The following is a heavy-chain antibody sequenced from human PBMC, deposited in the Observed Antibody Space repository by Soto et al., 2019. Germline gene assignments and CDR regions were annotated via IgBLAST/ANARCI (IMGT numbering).Heavy chain of an antibody. CDR2: IYYSGST. V-gene: IGHV4-59*01. CDR3: ARSLGKNPITIFGRAYYYYMDV. J-gene: IGHJ6*03. D-gene: IGHD3-3*01. Sequence: PSETLSLTCTVSGGSISSYYWSWIRQPPGKGLEWIGYIYYSGSTNYNPSLKSRVTISVDTSKNQFSLKLSSVTAADTAVYYCARSLGKNPITIFGRAYYYYMDVWGKGTTVTVSS. CDR1: GGSISSYY.